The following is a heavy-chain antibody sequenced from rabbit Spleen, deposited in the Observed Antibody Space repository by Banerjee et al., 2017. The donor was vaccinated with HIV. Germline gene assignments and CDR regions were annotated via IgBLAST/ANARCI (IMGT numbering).Heavy chain of an antibody. CDR2: IVNGNCNT. V-gene: IGHV1S47*01. J-gene: IGHJ4*01. CDR3: AREGGIVVAGAFNL. Sequence: EESGGGLVQPEGSLTLTCTASGFSFSSSSWICWVRQAPGKGPEWIACIVNGNCNTYYASWVNGRFTISRSTSLATVTLQVTSLTVADTATYFCAREGGIVVAGAFNLWGPGTLVTVS. CDR1: GFSFSSSS. D-gene: IGHD4-1*01.